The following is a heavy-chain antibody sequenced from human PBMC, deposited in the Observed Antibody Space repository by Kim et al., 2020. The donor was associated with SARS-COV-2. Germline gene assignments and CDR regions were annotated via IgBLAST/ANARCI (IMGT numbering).Heavy chain of an antibody. D-gene: IGHD2-21*02. CDR1: GYTLTELS. CDR2: FDPEDGET. J-gene: IGHJ4*02. V-gene: IGHV1-24*01. Sequence: ASVKVSCKVSGYTLTELSMHWVRQAPGKGLEWMGGFDPEDGETIYAQKFQGRVTMTEDTSTDTAYMELSSLRSEDTAVYYCATAYAYCGGDCRGIDCWGQGTLVTVSS. CDR3: ATAYAYCGGDCRGIDC.